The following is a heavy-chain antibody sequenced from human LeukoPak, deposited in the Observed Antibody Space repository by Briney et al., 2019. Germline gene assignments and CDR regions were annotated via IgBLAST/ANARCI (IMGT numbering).Heavy chain of an antibody. Sequence: PSETLSLTCTVSGVSVSSSSYYWSWIRRPPGKGLEWIGFIYYSGSTNYNPSFESRVTISLDTSKNQFSLRLSSVTAADTAVYYCTRDNGALLGRRVKFGYWGQGTLVTVSS. V-gene: IGHV4-61*01. CDR3: TRDNGALLGRRVKFGY. D-gene: IGHD2-8*01. J-gene: IGHJ4*02. CDR1: GVSVSSSSYY. CDR2: IYYSGST.